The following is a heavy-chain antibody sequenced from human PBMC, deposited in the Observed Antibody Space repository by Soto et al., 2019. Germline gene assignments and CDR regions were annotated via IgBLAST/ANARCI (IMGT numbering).Heavy chain of an antibody. D-gene: IGHD3-3*01. CDR1: GGTFSSYA. J-gene: IGHJ5*02. CDR2: IIPIFGTA. CDR3: ARTSRITIFGVLRLNWFDP. V-gene: IGHV1-69*13. Sequence: SVKVSCKASGGTFSSYAISWVRQAPGQGLEWMGGIIPIFGTANYAQKFQGRVTITADESTSTAYMELSSLRSEDTAVYYCARTSRITIFGVLRLNWFDPWGQGTLATVSS.